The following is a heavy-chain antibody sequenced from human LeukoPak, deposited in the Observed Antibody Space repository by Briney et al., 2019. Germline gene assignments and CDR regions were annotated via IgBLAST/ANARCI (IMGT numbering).Heavy chain of an antibody. Sequence: GGSLRLSCAASGFTFSTYWMHWVRQAPGKGLLWVSLINSGGDDTRYADSVKGRFTISRDNAKNTLYLQMNSLRAEDTAVYYCARRIGYSSGHSAVYYFDYWGQGTLVTVSS. CDR1: GFTFSTYW. CDR3: ARRIGYSSGHSAVYYFDY. CDR2: INSGGDDT. V-gene: IGHV3-74*01. J-gene: IGHJ4*02. D-gene: IGHD6-19*01.